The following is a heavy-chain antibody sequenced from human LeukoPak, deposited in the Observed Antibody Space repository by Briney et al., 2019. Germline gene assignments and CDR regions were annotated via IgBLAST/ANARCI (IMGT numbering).Heavy chain of an antibody. CDR1: GGSISSYY. CDR2: IYYSGST. CDR3: ARAKGVYDFWSGYQLFDP. J-gene: IGHJ5*02. V-gene: IGHV4-59*01. D-gene: IGHD3-3*01. Sequence: PSETLSLTCTVSGGSISSYYWSWIWQPPGKGLEWIGYIYYSGSTNYNPSLKSRVTISVDTSKNQFSLKLSSVTAADTAVYYCARAKGVYDFWSGYQLFDPWGQGTLVTVSS.